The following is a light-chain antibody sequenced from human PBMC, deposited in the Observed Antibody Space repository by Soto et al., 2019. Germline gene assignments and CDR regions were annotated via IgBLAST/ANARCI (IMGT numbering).Light chain of an antibody. CDR3: SSYTGSSTLSV. CDR1: SIDVGSYNY. Sequence: QSVLTQPASVSGSPGQSITISCTGTSIDVGSYNYVSWYQQHPGKAPKLMIYDVNNRPSGVSNRFSGSKSGNTASLTISGLQAEDEADYYCSSYTGSSTLSVFGTGTKLTVL. J-gene: IGLJ1*01. V-gene: IGLV2-14*01. CDR2: DVN.